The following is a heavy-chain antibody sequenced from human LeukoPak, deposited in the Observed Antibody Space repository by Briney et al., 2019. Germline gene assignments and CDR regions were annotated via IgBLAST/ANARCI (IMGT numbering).Heavy chain of an antibody. Sequence: SETLSLTCAVYGGSFSGYYWSWIRQPPGKGLEWIGEIYHSGSTNYNPSLKSRVTISVDTSKNQFSLKLSSVTAADTAVYYCARGFATMVRGVVLDFWGQGTLVTVSS. CDR1: GGSFSGYY. V-gene: IGHV4-34*01. D-gene: IGHD3-10*01. CDR2: IYHSGST. J-gene: IGHJ4*02. CDR3: ARGFATMVRGVVLDF.